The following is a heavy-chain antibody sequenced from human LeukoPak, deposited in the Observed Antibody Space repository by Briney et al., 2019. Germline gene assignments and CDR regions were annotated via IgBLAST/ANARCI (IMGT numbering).Heavy chain of an antibody. CDR1: GFTFSSYW. J-gene: IGHJ4*02. V-gene: IGHV3-74*01. D-gene: IGHD3-10*01. CDR2: INSDGKTT. CDR3: TRDITLTRGGRSDY. Sequence: GGSLRLSCAASGFTFSSYWMYWVPQGPGKGLVWVSRINSDGKTTNYADSVKGRFTISRDNAKNTLYLQMNSLRAEDTAVYYCTRDITLTRGGRSDYWGQGTLVTVSA.